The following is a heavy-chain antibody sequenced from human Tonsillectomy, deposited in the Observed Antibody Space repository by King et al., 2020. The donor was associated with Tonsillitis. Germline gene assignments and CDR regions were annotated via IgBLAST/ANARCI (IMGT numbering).Heavy chain of an antibody. J-gene: IGHJ4*02. CDR1: GFTFSSYA. V-gene: IGHV3-23*04. CDR3: TNDFCRYFGGDCSLFDY. CDR2: ISSSGIST. Sequence: VQLVESGGGLVQPGGSLRLSCAASGFTFSSYAMSWVRQAPGKGLEWVSSISSSGISTDYADSVKGRFTISRDNFKNTLYLQMNSLRAEDTAVYYCTNDFCRYFGGDCSLFDYWGQGTLVTVSS. D-gene: IGHD2-21*02.